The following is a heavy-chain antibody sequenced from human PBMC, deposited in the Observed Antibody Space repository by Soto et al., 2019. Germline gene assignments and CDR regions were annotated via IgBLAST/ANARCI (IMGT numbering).Heavy chain of an antibody. V-gene: IGHV3-7*01. D-gene: IGHD2-15*01. CDR2: IKQDGSAK. CDR3: ARDFYGGFSYGPGDN. CDR1: GFTFWGDW. J-gene: IGHJ4*02. Sequence: EVQLVESGGGLVQPGGSLRLSCVASGFTFWGDWMSWVRQAPGKGLEWVANIKQDGSAKQYLDSVRGRFTISRDNSKNSVYLQMNGLRAEDTALYYCARDFYGGFSYGPGDNWGQGTLVTVSS.